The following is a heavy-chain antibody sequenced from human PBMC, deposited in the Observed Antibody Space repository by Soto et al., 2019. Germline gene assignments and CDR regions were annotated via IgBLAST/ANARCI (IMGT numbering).Heavy chain of an antibody. J-gene: IGHJ6*02. Sequence: QPGGSLRLSCAASGFTFSSYGMHWVRQAPGKGLEWAAVIWYDGSNKYYADSVKGRFTISRDNSKNTLYLQMNSLRAEDTAVYYCARGIPPGPPTFGVGGMDVWGQGTTVTVSS. CDR3: ARGIPPGPPTFGVGGMDV. V-gene: IGHV3-33*01. D-gene: IGHD3-3*01. CDR2: IWYDGSNK. CDR1: GFTFSSYG.